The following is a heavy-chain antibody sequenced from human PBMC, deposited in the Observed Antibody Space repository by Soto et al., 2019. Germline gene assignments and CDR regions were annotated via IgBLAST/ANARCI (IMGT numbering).Heavy chain of an antibody. V-gene: IGHV1-69*13. D-gene: IGHD3-3*01. CDR2: IIPIFGTA. CDR3: ARGSIVNTTYYDFWSGYYLGYYSYYGIDV. Sequence: GASVKVSCKASGGTFSGYAISWVRQAPGQGLEWMGGIIPIFGTANYAQKFQGRVTITADESTSTAYMELSSLRSEDTAVYYCARGSIVNTTYYDFWSGYYLGYYSYYGIDVWGQGTTVTVSS. CDR1: GGTFSGYA. J-gene: IGHJ6*02.